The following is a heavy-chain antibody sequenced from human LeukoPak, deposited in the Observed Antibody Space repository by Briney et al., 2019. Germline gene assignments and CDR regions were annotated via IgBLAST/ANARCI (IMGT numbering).Heavy chain of an antibody. CDR2: LYHSDSI. CDR3: ARQHDSYHYYYVDV. V-gene: IGHV4-38-2*01. J-gene: IGHJ6*03. D-gene: IGHD6-13*01. CDR1: GYSISSGYY. Sequence: PSETLSLTCAVSGYSISSGYYWIWIRQPPGKGLEWIGSLYHSDSIYYNPSLESRVTMSVDTSKNQFSLKLSFMTAADTAVYYCARQHDSYHYYYVDVWGKGTTVTVSS.